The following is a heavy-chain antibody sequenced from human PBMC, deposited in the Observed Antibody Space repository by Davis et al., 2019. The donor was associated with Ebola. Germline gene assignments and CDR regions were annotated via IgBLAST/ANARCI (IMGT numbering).Heavy chain of an antibody. V-gene: IGHV4-4*02. Sequence: MPSETLSLTCAVSGGSISSSNWWSWVRQPPGKGLEWIGEINHSGSTNYNPSLKSRVTISVDTSKNQFSLKLSSVTAADTAVYYCIGGSSSFDYWGQGTLVTVSS. CDR1: GGSISSSNW. CDR3: IGGSSSFDY. J-gene: IGHJ4*02. D-gene: IGHD6-6*01. CDR2: INHSGST.